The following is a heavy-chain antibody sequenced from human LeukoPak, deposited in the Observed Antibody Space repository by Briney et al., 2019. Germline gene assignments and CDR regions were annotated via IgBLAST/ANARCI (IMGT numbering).Heavy chain of an antibody. Sequence: GGSLRLSCAASGFTFSSYAMHWVRQAPGKGLEWVAVISYDGSNKYYADSVKGRFTISRDNSKNTLYLQMNSLRAEDTAVYYCATDYYDSSGYYPKNDYWGQGTLVTVSS. CDR2: ISYDGSNK. V-gene: IGHV3-30*04. CDR3: ATDYYDSSGYYPKNDY. CDR1: GFTFSSYA. J-gene: IGHJ4*02. D-gene: IGHD3-22*01.